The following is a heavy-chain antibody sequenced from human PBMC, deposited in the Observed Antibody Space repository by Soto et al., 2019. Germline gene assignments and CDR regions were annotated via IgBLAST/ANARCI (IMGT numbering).Heavy chain of an antibody. CDR1: VFTFTSST. J-gene: IGHJ4*02. CDR2: ISESGGST. D-gene: IGHD4-17*01. Sequence: EVHLLESGGGLIQPGGSLRLSCAASVFTFTSSTRTWVRQAPGKGLEWVSSISESGGSTHYADSVRGRFTISRDHSKNTLYLQMNSLRTEYTSVYYCAKVHGDAGWGQGTLVIVSS. V-gene: IGHV3-23*01. CDR3: AKVHGDAG.